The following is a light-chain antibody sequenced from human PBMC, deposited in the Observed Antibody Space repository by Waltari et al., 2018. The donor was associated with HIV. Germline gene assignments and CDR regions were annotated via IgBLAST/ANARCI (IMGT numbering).Light chain of an antibody. CDR1: SSDIGAYNY. CDR2: EVT. J-gene: IGLJ3*02. Sequence: QSALTQPASVSGSPGQPITISCNGTSSDIGAYNYVSWYQQHPGKAPKLMIYEVTNRPSGVSNRFSGSKSGNRASLTISGLQAEDEADYYCSSYTSSSTKLFGGGTKLTVL. CDR3: SSYTSSSTKL. V-gene: IGLV2-14*03.